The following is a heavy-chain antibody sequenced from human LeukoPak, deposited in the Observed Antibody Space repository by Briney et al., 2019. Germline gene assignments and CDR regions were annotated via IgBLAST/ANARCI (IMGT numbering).Heavy chain of an antibody. J-gene: IGHJ6*03. CDR2: ISSSSSTI. CDR3: ARDAVAGTFYYYYYMDV. V-gene: IGHV3-48*01. CDR1: GFTFSSYS. Sequence: GRSLRLSCAASGFTFSSYSMNWVRQAPGKGLEWVSYISSSSSTIYYADSVKGRFTISRDNAKNSLYLQMNSLRAEDTAVYYCARDAVAGTFYYYYYMDVWGKGTTVTVSS. D-gene: IGHD6-19*01.